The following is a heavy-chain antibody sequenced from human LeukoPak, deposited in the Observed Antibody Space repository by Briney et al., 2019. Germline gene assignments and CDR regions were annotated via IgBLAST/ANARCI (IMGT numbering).Heavy chain of an antibody. CDR1: GGSISSSNYY. J-gene: IGHJ4*02. CDR3: AGPLLTYYSDSSAYS. D-gene: IGHD3-22*01. Sequence: SETLSLTCSASGGSISSSNYYWGWIRQPPGKGLEWTGIIYYSGSTSYNPSLKSRVTISIDTSKNQFSLKLSSVTAADTAVYYCAGPLLTYYSDSSAYSWGQGTLVTVSS. CDR2: IYYSGST. V-gene: IGHV4-39*01.